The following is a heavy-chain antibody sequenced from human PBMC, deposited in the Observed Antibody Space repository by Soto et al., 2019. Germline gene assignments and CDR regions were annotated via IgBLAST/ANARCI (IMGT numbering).Heavy chain of an antibody. CDR1: GYTFTTYD. CDR3: ASVLELHYYYGMDV. D-gene: IGHD1-7*01. V-gene: IGHV1-3*01. J-gene: IGHJ6*02. CDR2: INAGNGNT. Sequence: ASVKVSCKASGYTFTTYDMHWVRQAPGQRLEWMGWINAGNGNTKYSQKFQGRVTITADESTSTAYMELSSLRSEDTAVYYCASVLELHYYYGMDVWGQGTTVTVSS.